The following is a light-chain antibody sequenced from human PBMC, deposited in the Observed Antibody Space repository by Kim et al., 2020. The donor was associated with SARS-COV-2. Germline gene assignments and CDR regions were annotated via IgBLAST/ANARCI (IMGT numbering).Light chain of an antibody. J-gene: IGKJ2*03. CDR3: QQYNNWYS. CDR1: QSVSSN. CDR2: GAS. Sequence: LSVSPGERATLSCRASQSVSSNLAWYQQKPGQAPRLLIYGASTRATGIPARFSGSGSGTEFTLTICSLQSEDFAVYYCQQYNNWYSFGQGTKLEIK. V-gene: IGKV3-15*01.